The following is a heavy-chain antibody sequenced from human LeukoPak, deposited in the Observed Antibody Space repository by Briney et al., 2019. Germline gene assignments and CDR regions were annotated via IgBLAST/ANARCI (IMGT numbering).Heavy chain of an antibody. D-gene: IGHD6-13*01. Sequence: ASVKVSCKASGYTFSGYDINWVRQATGQGLEWMGWMNPNSGNTNYAQKLQGRVTMTTDTSTSTAYMELRSLRSDDTAVYYCARLIAAAGDYWGQGTLVTVSS. CDR2: MNPNSGNT. V-gene: IGHV1-18*01. CDR3: ARLIAAAGDY. J-gene: IGHJ4*02. CDR1: GYTFSGYD.